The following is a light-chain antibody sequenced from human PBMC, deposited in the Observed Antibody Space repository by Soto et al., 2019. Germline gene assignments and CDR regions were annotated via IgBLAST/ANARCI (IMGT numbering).Light chain of an antibody. J-gene: IGKJ1*01. CDR2: DAS. CDR1: QNVRGS. Sequence: EILLTQSPVTLSLSPGERATLSCRASQNVRGSLAWYQQKPGQAPRLLIYDASNRATGIPARFSGSGSGTDFTLTISSLEPEDSAVYYCQQNLGVHTFGQGTKVDIK. V-gene: IGKV3-11*01. CDR3: QQNLGVHT.